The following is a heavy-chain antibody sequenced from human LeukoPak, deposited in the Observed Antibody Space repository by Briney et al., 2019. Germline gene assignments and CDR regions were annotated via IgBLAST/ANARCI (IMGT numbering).Heavy chain of an antibody. CDR1: GFTFSSYS. V-gene: IGHV3-30*18. D-gene: IGHD1-26*01. Sequence: GGSLRLSCAASGFTFSSYSMNWVRQAPGKGLEWVAVISYDGSNKYYADSVKGRFTISRDNSKNTLYLQMNSLRAEDTAVYYCAKDRSWSVGTTTHFDYWGQGTLVPVSS. J-gene: IGHJ4*02. CDR3: AKDRSWSVGTTTHFDY. CDR2: ISYDGSNK.